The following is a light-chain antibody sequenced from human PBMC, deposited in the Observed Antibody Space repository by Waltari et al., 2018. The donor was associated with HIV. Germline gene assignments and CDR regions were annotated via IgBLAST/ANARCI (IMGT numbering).Light chain of an antibody. CDR1: QIVLSSSINNIY. CDR2: WAS. J-gene: IGKJ2*01. V-gene: IGKV4-1*01. Sequence: IVMTPSPDSLAVSLGDRAPITCMSSQIVLSSSINNIYLSRSQQKPGQPPKLLIYWASTRESGVPDRFSGSGSGTDFTLTISSLQAEDVAVYYCQQYYSTSYTFGQGTKLEIK. CDR3: QQYYSTSYT.